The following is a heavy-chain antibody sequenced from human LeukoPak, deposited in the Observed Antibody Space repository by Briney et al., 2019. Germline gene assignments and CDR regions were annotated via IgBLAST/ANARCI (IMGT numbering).Heavy chain of an antibody. CDR3: AKDPHYGSGSYPYYFDY. V-gene: IGHV3-23*01. J-gene: IGHJ4*02. D-gene: IGHD3-10*01. CDR2: ISGSGGST. Sequence: GGSLRLSCEASGFIFSVYAMSWVRQAPGKGLEWVSGISGSGGSTYYADSVKGRFTISRDNSKNTLYLQMNSLRAEDTAVYYCAKDPHYGSGSYPYYFDYWGQGTLVTVSS. CDR1: GFIFSVYA.